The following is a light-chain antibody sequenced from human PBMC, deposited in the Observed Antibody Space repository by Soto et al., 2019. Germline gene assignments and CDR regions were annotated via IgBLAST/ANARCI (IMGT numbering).Light chain of an antibody. V-gene: IGLV2-8*01. CDR2: EVS. CDR1: SSDVGGYKY. J-gene: IGLJ3*02. CDR3: SSYAGSILGV. Sequence: QSVLTQPPSAPGSPGQSVTISCTGTSSDVGGYKYVSWYQQHPGKAPKLMIYEVSKRPSGVPDRFSGSKSGNTASLTVSGLQAEDEADYYCSSYAGSILGVFGGGTKLTVL.